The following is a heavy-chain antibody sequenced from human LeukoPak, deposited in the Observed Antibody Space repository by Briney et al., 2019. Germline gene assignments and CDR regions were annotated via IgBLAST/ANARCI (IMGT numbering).Heavy chain of an antibody. CDR3: ARIDVLLWFGELSFWFDP. CDR2: IKQDGSEK. V-gene: IGHV3-7*04. D-gene: IGHD3-10*01. J-gene: IGHJ5*02. CDR1: GFTFSSYW. Sequence: GGSLRLSCAASGFTFSSYWMSWVRQTPGKGLEWVANIKQDGSEKYYVDSVKGRFTISRDNAKNSLYLQMNSLRAEDTAVYYCARIDVLLWFGELSFWFDPWGQGTLVTVSS.